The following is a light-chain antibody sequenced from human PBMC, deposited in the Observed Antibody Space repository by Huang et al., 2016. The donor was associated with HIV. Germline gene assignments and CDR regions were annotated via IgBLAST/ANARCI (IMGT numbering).Light chain of an antibody. Sequence: EILMTQSPATLSVSPGERATLSCRASQSVSSNLAWYQQKPGQAPRLLIYGASTRAPGIPARFSGSGSGTDFTLTVSSLQSEDFAVYYCQQCNNWPLSFGGGTKVEIK. CDR2: GAS. J-gene: IGKJ4*01. CDR1: QSVSSN. V-gene: IGKV3-15*01. CDR3: QQCNNWPLS.